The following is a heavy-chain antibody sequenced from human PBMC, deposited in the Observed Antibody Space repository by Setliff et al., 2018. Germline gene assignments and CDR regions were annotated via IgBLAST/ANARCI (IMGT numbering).Heavy chain of an antibody. J-gene: IGHJ4*02. Sequence: LRLSCAASGFTFRASTMNWVRQAPGKGLEWVSSISGSSSNFIYYADSVKGRFTISRDNAKNSLFLQMDNLRAEDTAQYFCARDSSHFIRVLDSWGQGTLVTVSS. CDR3: ARDSSHFIRVLDS. CDR2: ISGSSSNFI. V-gene: IGHV3-21*01. D-gene: IGHD3-10*01. CDR1: GFTFRAST.